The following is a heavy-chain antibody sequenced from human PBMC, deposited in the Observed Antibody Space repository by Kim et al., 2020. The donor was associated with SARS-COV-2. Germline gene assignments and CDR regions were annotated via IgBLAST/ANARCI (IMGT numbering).Heavy chain of an antibody. D-gene: IGHD6-13*01. Sequence: GGSLRLSCAASGFTFSSYAMHWVRQAPGKGLEWVAVISYDGSNKYYADSVKGRFTISRDNSKNTLYLQMNSLRAEDTAVYYCARDHVRGRRAAAGSSPVYYYYYGMDVWGQGTTVTVSS. CDR2: ISYDGSNK. CDR1: GFTFSSYA. CDR3: ARDHVRGRRAAAGSSPVYYYYYGMDV. V-gene: IGHV3-30*04. J-gene: IGHJ6*02.